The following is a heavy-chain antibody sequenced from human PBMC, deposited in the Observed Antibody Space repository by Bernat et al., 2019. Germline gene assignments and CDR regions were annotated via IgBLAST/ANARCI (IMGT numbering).Heavy chain of an antibody. D-gene: IGHD3-10*01. Sequence: QVQLQQWGAGLLKPSETLSLTCAVYGGSLSGYYWSWIRQSPGKGLEWIGEITHSGSTNYNPSLKSRVTISVDTSKNQFSLKLRSVTAADTAVYYCARFCGSGSSTWGQGTLVTVSS. CDR1: GGSLSGYY. CDR3: ARFCGSGSST. J-gene: IGHJ5*02. V-gene: IGHV4-34*01. CDR2: ITHSGST.